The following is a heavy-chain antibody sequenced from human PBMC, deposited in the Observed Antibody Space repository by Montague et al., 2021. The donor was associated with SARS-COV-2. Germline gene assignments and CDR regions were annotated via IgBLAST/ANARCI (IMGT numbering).Heavy chain of an antibody. CDR3: ARGVVAAPPVVDY. V-gene: IGHV4-4*07. J-gene: IGHJ4*02. D-gene: IGHD2-15*01. CDR1: GDPISGSI. Sequence: SETLSLTYSVSGDPISGSIWKWFRHPAAKDLVWSGGNNSSSGTAYNPSLESRVTMSVDTSKNQLSPKVNSVTAADTAMYYCARGVVAAPPVVDYWGRGTLVTVSS. CDR2: NNSSSGT.